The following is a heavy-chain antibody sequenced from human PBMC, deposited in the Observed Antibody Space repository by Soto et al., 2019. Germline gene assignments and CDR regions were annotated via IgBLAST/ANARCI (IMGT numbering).Heavy chain of an antibody. V-gene: IGHV3-53*01. CDR1: GFTFSDYY. CDR3: ARDKTQGAGWFDP. Sequence: PGGSLRLSCAASGFTFSDYYMNWVRQAPGKGLEWVSVLYNSETTYYAESVKGRFTISRDTVKNTVYLEMNNLRVDDTAVYYCARDKTQGAGWFDPWGRGTLVTVSS. J-gene: IGHJ5*02. CDR2: LYNSETT.